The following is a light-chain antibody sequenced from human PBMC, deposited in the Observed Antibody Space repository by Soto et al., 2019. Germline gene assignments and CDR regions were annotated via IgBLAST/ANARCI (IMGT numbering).Light chain of an antibody. CDR2: KVS. V-gene: IGKV2-30*01. CDR3: MQGKAWPWT. CDR1: ESLVDSSGNTY. J-gene: IGKJ1*01. Sequence: DVVMTQSPLSLPVTLGQPASISCRSSESLVDSSGNTYLNWFHQRPGQSPRRLIYKVSDRESGVPDRFSDSGSGHNLTLKISRVEVEDVGGYYCMQGKAWPWTFGQGTKGEIK.